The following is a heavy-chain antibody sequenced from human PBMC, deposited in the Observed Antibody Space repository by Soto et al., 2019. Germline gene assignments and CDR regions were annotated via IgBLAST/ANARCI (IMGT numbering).Heavy chain of an antibody. CDR2: ISYDGSNK. CDR3: ARDDYGAHDAFDI. V-gene: IGHV3-30-3*01. J-gene: IGHJ3*02. Sequence: QVQLVESGGGVVQPGRSLRLSCAASGFTFSSYAMHWVRQAPGKGLEWVAVISYDGSNKYYADSVKGRFTISRDNSKNTLYLQKNSLRAEDTAVYYCARDDYGAHDAFDIWGQGTMITVSS. CDR1: GFTFSSYA. D-gene: IGHD4-17*01.